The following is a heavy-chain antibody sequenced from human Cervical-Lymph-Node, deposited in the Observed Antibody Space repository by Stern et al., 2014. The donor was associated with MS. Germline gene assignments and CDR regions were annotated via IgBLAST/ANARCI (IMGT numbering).Heavy chain of an antibody. D-gene: IGHD2-21*02. CDR1: GDSMRDYY. J-gene: IGHJ4*02. Sequence: VQLVESGPGLVKPSDTLSLTCTVSGDSMRDYYWSWIRQPPGKGLEWIAYIYYTGAISYYNPSLESRVTMSVDTSNKQLSPELSFVTAADTAVYYCARHVGANCGGDCYSQIDFWGQGTLATVSS. CDR2: IYYTGAIS. CDR3: ARHVGANCGGDCYSQIDF. V-gene: IGHV4-59*08.